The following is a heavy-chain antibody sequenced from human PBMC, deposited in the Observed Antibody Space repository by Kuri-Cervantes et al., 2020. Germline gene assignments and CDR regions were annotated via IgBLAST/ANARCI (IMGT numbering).Heavy chain of an antibody. D-gene: IGHD1-26*01. CDR3: ARVLSGYDAFDI. CDR1: GGSISSSSYY. V-gene: IGHV4-39*07. CDR2: IYYSGST. Sequence: SETLSLTCTVSGGSISSSSYYWGWIRQPPGRGLEWIGSIYYSGSTYYNPSLKSRVTISVDKYKNQFSLNLSAVTAADTAVYYCARVLSGYDAFDIWGQGTMVTVSS. J-gene: IGHJ3*02.